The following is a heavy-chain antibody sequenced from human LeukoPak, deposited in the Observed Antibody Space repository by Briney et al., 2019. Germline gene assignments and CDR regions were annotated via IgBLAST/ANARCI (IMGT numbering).Heavy chain of an antibody. Sequence: GWSLRLSCAASGFTFSSYGMQWVGQAPGKGLEWVAVISYDGSNKYYADSVKGRFTISRDNSKNTLYLQMNSLRAEDTAVYYCAKERYWGQGTLVTVSS. CDR1: GFTFSSYG. CDR2: ISYDGSNK. V-gene: IGHV3-30*18. CDR3: AKERY. J-gene: IGHJ4*02.